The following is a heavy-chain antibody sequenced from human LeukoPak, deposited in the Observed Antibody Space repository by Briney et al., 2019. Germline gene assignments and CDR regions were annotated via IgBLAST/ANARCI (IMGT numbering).Heavy chain of an antibody. CDR3: ARDDDYGSGNPKGNFDY. D-gene: IGHD3-10*01. CDR2: TYYRSKLYN. CDR1: GDSVSSNTAA. J-gene: IGHJ4*02. Sequence: SQTLSLTCGISGDSVSSNTAAWNWIRQSPSRGLEWLGRTYYRSKLYNNYAVSVKSRITINPDSSKNHVSLQLNSVTPEDTAMYYCARDDDYGSGNPKGNFDYWGQGTLVTVSS. V-gene: IGHV6-1*01.